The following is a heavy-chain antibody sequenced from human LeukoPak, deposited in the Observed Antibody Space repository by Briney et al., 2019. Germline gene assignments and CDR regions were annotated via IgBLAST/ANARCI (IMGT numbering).Heavy chain of an antibody. J-gene: IGHJ4*02. Sequence: SETLSLTCTVSGGSISSYYWSWIRQPPGKGLEWIGYIYYSGSTNYNPSLKSRVTISVDTSKNQFSLKLSSVTAADTAVYYCARRRYSGYDHFDYWGQGTLVTVSS. D-gene: IGHD5-12*01. CDR2: IYYSGST. CDR1: GGSISSYY. CDR3: ARRRYSGYDHFDY. V-gene: IGHV4-59*08.